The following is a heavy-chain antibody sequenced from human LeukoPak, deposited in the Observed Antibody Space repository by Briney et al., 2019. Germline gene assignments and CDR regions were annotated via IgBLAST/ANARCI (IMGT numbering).Heavy chain of an antibody. CDR1: GFTVSSFE. Sequence: GGSLRLSCEASGFTVSSFEINWVRQAPGKGLEWVSYISSSGGTMDYADSVKGRFTISRDNSKNTLYLQMNTLRADDTAVYYCAKDHGSSDWYYFDYWGQGTLVTVSS. V-gene: IGHV3-48*03. J-gene: IGHJ4*02. CDR2: ISSSGGTM. D-gene: IGHD6-13*01. CDR3: AKDHGSSDWYYFDY.